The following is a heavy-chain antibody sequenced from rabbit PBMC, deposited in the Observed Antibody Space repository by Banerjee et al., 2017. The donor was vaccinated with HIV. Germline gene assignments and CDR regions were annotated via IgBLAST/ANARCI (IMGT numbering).Heavy chain of an antibody. V-gene: IGHV1S40*01. CDR3: ARDLAGGIGWNFSL. D-gene: IGHD4-2*01. Sequence: QSLEETGGGLVQPGGSLTLSCKASGIDFTNYYISWVRQAPGKGLEWIGIIYAAKGSTDSASWVNGRFTISTTSSTTVTLKMTSLTAADTATYFCARDLAGGIGWNFSLWGPGTLVTVS. CDR2: IYAAKGST. J-gene: IGHJ4*01. CDR1: GIDFTNYY.